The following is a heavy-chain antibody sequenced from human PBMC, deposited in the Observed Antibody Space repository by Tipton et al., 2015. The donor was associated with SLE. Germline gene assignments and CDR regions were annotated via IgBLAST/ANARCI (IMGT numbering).Heavy chain of an antibody. CDR1: GGSISSHY. Sequence: TLSLTCTVSGGSISSHYWSWIRQPPGKGLEWIGEINHSGSTNYNPSLKSRVTISVDTSKNQFSLKLSSVTAADTAGYYCAREQEGITIFGVAPYYYYYYMDVWGKGTTVTVSS. CDR2: INHSGST. CDR3: AREQEGITIFGVAPYYYYYYMDV. J-gene: IGHJ6*03. V-gene: IGHV4-34*01. D-gene: IGHD3-3*01.